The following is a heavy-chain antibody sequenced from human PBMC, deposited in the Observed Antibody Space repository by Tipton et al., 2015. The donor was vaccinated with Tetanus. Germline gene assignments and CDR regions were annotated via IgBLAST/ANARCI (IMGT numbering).Heavy chain of an antibody. CDR2: ISYDGSNK. Sequence: SLRLSCAASGFTFSSYGMHWVRQAPGKGLEWVAVISYDGSNKYYADSVKGRFTIPRDNSKNTLYLQMNSLRAEDTAVYYCAKGYGGSYQIFRYGMDVWGQGTTVTVSS. J-gene: IGHJ6*02. CDR1: GFTFSSYG. D-gene: IGHD1-26*01. V-gene: IGHV3-30*18. CDR3: AKGYGGSYQIFRYGMDV.